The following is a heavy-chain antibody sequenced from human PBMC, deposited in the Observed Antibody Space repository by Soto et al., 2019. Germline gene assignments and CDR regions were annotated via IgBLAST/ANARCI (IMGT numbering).Heavy chain of an antibody. CDR1: GGSFSCYS. V-gene: IGHV4-34*01. D-gene: IGHD3-10*01. CDR3: ARRTPGASETYYNSWFDP. Sequence: SETPSRTCAVYGGSFSCYSWTWIRQPPGRGLEWIGEINHSITTNYNPSLKSRVTISVDTSKNQFSLKLSSVTAADTAVYYCARRTPGASETYYNSWFDPWGQGTLVTVSS. J-gene: IGHJ5*02. CDR2: INHSITT.